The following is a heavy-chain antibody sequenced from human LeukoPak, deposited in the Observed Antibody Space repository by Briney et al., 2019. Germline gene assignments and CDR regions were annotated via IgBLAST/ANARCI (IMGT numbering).Heavy chain of an antibody. CDR2: ISGSGGST. V-gene: IGHV3-23*01. CDR3: AKDGYSSSSVVYFDY. D-gene: IGHD6-6*01. Sequence: PGGSLRLSCAASGFTFSSYAMSWVRQAPGKGLEWVSAISGSGGSTYYVDSVKGRFTISRDNSKNTLYLQMNSLRAEDTAVYYCAKDGYSSSSVVYFDYWGQGTLVTVSS. CDR1: GFTFSSYA. J-gene: IGHJ4*02.